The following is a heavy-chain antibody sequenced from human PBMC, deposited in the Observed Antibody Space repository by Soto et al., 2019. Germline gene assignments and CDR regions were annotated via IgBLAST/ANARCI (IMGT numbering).Heavy chain of an antibody. D-gene: IGHD3-3*01. V-gene: IGHV3-9*01. CDR2: ISWNSGSI. CDR1: GFTFDDYA. CDR3: ARSTYYDFWSGYQPQYFQH. Sequence: EVQLVESGGGLVQPGRSLRLSCAASGFTFDDYAMHWVRQDPGKGLEWVSGISWNSGSIGYADSVKGRFTISRDNAKNYLYLQMNILRAEDTALYYCARSTYYDFWSGYQPQYFQHWGQGTLVTVSS. J-gene: IGHJ1*01.